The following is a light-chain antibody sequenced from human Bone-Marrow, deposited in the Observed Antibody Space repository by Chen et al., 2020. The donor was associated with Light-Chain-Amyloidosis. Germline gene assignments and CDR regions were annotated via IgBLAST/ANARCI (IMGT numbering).Light chain of an antibody. Sequence: SYELTQSPSVSVSPGQTVKITCSGDVLAKQFGYWYQQKPGQAPLVVIPRDSERPSGIPERFSGAGSGTTVTLTISGVQAEDEAVYYCQAPDPERKYMCFGGGTKLTVL. J-gene: IGLJ2*01. CDR3: QAPDPERKYMC. CDR1: VLAKQF. V-gene: IGLV3-25*03. CDR2: RDS.